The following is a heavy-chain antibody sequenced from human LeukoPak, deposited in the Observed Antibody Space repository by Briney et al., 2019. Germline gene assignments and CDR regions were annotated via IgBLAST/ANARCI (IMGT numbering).Heavy chain of an antibody. V-gene: IGHV3-64D*06. D-gene: IGHD1-1*01. CDR3: VREGLERRTNFDY. Sequence: GGSLRLSCSASGFTFTCHVMHWVRQAPGKGLQYVSGISMNVQTTYYAGSVKGRFTISRDSSKNTVYLQMNSLTAEGTAVYYCVREGLERRTNFDYWGQGTLVSVSS. CDR2: ISMNVQTT. J-gene: IGHJ4*02. CDR1: GFTFTCHV.